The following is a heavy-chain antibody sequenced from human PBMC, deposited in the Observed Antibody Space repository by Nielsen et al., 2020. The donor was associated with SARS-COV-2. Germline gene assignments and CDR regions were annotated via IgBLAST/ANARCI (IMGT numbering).Heavy chain of an antibody. V-gene: IGHV3-33*01. J-gene: IGHJ6*03. CDR3: ARDYRESLVYYYYYMDV. CDR2: IWYDGSNK. Sequence: GESLKISCAASGFTFSSYGMHWVRQAPGKGLEWVAVIWYDGSNKYYADSVKGRFTISRDNSKNTLYLQMNSLRAEDTAVYYCARDYRESLVYYYYYMDVWGKGTTVTVSS. CDR1: GFTFSSYG. D-gene: IGHD3-16*01.